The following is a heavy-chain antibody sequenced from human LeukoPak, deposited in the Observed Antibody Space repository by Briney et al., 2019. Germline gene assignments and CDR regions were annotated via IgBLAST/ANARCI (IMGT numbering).Heavy chain of an antibody. J-gene: IGHJ5*02. Sequence: SVKVSCKASGGTFSSYAISWVRQAPGQGLEWMGGIIPIFGTANYAQKFQGRVTITADESTSTAYMELSSLRSEDTAVYYCARDHGNSPGWYWFDPWGQGTLVTVSP. CDR3: ARDHGNSPGWYWFDP. CDR2: IIPIFGTA. V-gene: IGHV1-69*13. CDR1: GGTFSSYA. D-gene: IGHD6-19*01.